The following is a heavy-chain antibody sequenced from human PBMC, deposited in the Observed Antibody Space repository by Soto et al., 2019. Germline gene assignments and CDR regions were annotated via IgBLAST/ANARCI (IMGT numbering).Heavy chain of an antibody. Sequence: GGSLRLSCAASGFPFGDFGMHWLRQAPGKGLEWVAVISHDGSDKFYADSVKARFTISRDNSKNTLYLQMSGLRAEDTAVYYCARVLSVPAGSYYYYYGMDVWGQGTTVTVSS. CDR2: ISHDGSDK. J-gene: IGHJ6*02. D-gene: IGHD2-2*01. CDR3: ARVLSVPAGSYYYYYGMDV. CDR1: GFPFGDFG. V-gene: IGHV3-30*03.